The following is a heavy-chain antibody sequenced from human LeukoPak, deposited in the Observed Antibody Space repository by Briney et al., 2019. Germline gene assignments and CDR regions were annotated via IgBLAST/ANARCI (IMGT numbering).Heavy chain of an antibody. Sequence: ASVKVSCKASGYTFTSYYMHWVRQAPGQGLEWVGIINPSVGSTSYAPKLQGRVTMTRDTSTNTVYMELSSLRSEDTAVYYCARKGAYGDYFDYWGQGTLVTVSS. CDR1: GYTFTSYY. J-gene: IGHJ4*02. D-gene: IGHD4-17*01. V-gene: IGHV1-46*04. CDR3: ARKGAYGDYFDY. CDR2: INPSVGST.